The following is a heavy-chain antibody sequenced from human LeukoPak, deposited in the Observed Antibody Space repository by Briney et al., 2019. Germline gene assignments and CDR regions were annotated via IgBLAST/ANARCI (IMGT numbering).Heavy chain of an antibody. CDR2: IRQDGSEK. V-gene: IGHV3-7*01. Sequence: PGGSLRPSCVASGFTFSNYWMAWVRQAPGKGLEWVANIRQDGSEKYYVDSVKGRFTISRDNAENSLYLQMNNLRAEDTAVYHCARVTPYGSGLFDFWGQGTLIAVSS. CDR3: ARVTPYGSGLFDF. CDR1: GFTFSNYW. D-gene: IGHD3-10*01. J-gene: IGHJ4*02.